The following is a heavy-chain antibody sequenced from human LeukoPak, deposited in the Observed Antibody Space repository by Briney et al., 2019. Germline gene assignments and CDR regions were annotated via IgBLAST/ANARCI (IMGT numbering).Heavy chain of an antibody. CDR2: VIPIFGTA. CDR3: AGLAARPLEGMDV. V-gene: IGHV1-69*13. D-gene: IGHD6-6*01. CDR1: GGTFSSYA. Sequence: GASVKVSCKASGGTFSSYAISWVRQAPGQGLEWMGGVIPIFGTANYAQKFQGRVTITADESTSTAYMELSSLRSEDTAVYYCAGLAARPLEGMDVWSQGTTVTVSS. J-gene: IGHJ6*02.